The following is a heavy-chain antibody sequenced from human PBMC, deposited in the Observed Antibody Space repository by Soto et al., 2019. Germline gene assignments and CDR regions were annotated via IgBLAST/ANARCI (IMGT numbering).Heavy chain of an antibody. Sequence: ASVKVSCKASGGTFSSYAISWVRQAPGQGLEWMGGIIPVFGTANYAQKFQGRVTITADESTSTAYMELSSLRSEDTAVYYCADTRSGDYYYGMDVWGQGTTVTVSS. CDR2: IIPVFGTA. J-gene: IGHJ6*02. V-gene: IGHV1-69*13. CDR1: GGTFSSYA. CDR3: ADTRSGDYYYGMDV.